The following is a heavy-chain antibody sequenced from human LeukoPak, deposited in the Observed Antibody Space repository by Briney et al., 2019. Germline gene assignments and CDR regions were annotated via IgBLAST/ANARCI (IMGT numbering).Heavy chain of an antibody. CDR2: IRKTSNYI. V-gene: IGHV3-21*06. D-gene: IGHD1-1*01. CDR1: GFTLNMYS. J-gene: IGHJ5*02. CDR3: ARNPANWNPGWFDP. Sequence: PGGSLRLSCEASGFTLNMYSVNWVRQAPGKGLEWVASIRKTSNYIYYADSIKGRFTISRDDAKNSLYLQMNSLRAEDTAVYYCARNPANWNPGWFDPWGQGTLVVVSS.